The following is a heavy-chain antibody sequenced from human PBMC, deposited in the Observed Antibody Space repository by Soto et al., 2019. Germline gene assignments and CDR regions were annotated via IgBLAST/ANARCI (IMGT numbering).Heavy chain of an antibody. J-gene: IGHJ5*02. V-gene: IGHV3-15*01. Sequence: VQLVESGGDLVNPGGSLRLSCATSGFSFTNAWMTWVRQAPGKGLEWVGRIKSKADGGTTDYAAPVKGRFTISRDDSKNTLYLEMSSLKTEDTGVYYCTTGLGNTMSFWFDPWGLGTLVTVSS. CDR3: TTGLGNTMSFWFDP. CDR1: GFSFTNAW. CDR2: IKSKADGGTT. D-gene: IGHD3-10*02.